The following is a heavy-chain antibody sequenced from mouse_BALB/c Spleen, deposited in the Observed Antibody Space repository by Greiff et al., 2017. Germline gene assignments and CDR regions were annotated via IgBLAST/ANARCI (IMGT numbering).Heavy chain of an antibody. V-gene: IGHV5-6*01. Sequence: EVKLVESGGDLVKPGGSLKLSCAASGFTFSSYGMSWVRQTPDKRLEWVATISSGGSYTYYPDSVKGRFTISRDNAKNTLYLQMSSLKSEDTAMYYCARHEELYDYDGYYFDYWGQGTTLTVSS. J-gene: IGHJ2*01. CDR1: GFTFSSYG. D-gene: IGHD2-4*01. CDR2: ISSGGSYT. CDR3: ARHEELYDYDGYYFDY.